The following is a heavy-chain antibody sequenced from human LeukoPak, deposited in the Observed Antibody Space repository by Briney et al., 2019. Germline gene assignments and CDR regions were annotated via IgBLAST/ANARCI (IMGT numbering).Heavy chain of an antibody. CDR3: AKDHCSSTSCPLDY. CDR1: GFTFSSYA. V-gene: IGHV3-23*01. Sequence: RPGGSLRLSCAASGFTFSSYAMSWVRQAPGKGLEWVSAISGSGGSTYYEDSVKGRFTISRDNSKNTLYLQMNSLRAEDTAVYYCAKDHCSSTSCPLDYWGQGTLVTVSS. D-gene: IGHD2-2*01. J-gene: IGHJ4*02. CDR2: ISGSGGST.